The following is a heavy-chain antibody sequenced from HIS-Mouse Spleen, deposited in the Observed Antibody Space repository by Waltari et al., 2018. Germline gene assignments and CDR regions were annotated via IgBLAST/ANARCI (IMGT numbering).Heavy chain of an antibody. CDR2: IYYSGST. Sequence: QLQLQESGPGLVKPSETLSLTCTVSGGSISSSSYYWGWIRQPPGKGLEWIGSIYYSGSTYYNPSLKSRVTISVDTSKNQFSLKLSSVTAADTAVYYCARAQIEYSSSFDYWGQGTLVTVSS. CDR1: GGSISSSSYY. D-gene: IGHD6-6*01. V-gene: IGHV4-39*07. J-gene: IGHJ4*02. CDR3: ARAQIEYSSSFDY.